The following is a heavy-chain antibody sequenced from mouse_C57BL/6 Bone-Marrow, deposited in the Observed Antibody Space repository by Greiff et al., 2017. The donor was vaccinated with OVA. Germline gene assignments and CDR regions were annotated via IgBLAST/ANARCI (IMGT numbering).Heavy chain of an antibody. V-gene: IGHV5-6*01. CDR3: ASFYYGSSYGYFDV. CDR2: ISSGGSYT. CDR1: GFTFSSYG. J-gene: IGHJ1*03. Sequence: DVQGVESGGDLVKPGGSLKLSCAASGFTFSSYGMSWVRQTPDKRLEWVATISSGGSYTYYPDTVKGRFTISRDNAKNTLYLQMSSLKSEDTAMYYGASFYYGSSYGYFDVWGTGTTVTVSS. D-gene: IGHD1-1*01.